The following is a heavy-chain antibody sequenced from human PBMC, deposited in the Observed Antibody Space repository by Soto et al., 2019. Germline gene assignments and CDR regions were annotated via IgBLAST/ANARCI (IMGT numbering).Heavy chain of an antibody. Sequence: EVQLLESGGGLVQPGGSLRLSCAASGFTFSSYAMSWVRQAPGKGLEWVSAISGSGGSTYYADSVKGRFTISRDNSKNTLYLQMNSLRAEDTAVYYCAKDEYDFRTLEWLTGHLGYWGQGTLVTVSS. J-gene: IGHJ4*02. V-gene: IGHV3-23*01. D-gene: IGHD3-3*01. CDR1: GFTFSSYA. CDR3: AKDEYDFRTLEWLTGHLGY. CDR2: ISGSGGST.